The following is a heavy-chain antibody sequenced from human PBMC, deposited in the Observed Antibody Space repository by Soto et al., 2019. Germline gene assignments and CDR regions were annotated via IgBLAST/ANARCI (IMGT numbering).Heavy chain of an antibody. CDR2: ISGSGGST. D-gene: IGHD3-3*01. CDR3: AKKCADNDFCSGFDQDYFDY. Sequence: VQLLESGGGLVQPGGSLRLSCAASGFTFSSYAMSWVRQAPGKGLEWVSAISGSGGSTYYADSVKGRFTISRDNSKNTQYQQMNSLRAEDTAVYYCAKKCADNDFCSGFDQDYFDYWGQGTLVTVSS. CDR1: GFTFSSYA. J-gene: IGHJ4*02. V-gene: IGHV3-23*01.